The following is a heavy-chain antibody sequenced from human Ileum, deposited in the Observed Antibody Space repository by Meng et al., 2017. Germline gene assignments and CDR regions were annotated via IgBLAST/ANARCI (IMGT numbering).Heavy chain of an antibody. CDR2: IKSKADGGTT. CDR1: GFTFSVAW. V-gene: IGHV3-15*01. J-gene: IGHJ3*02. CDR3: TDGLTI. D-gene: IGHD4-17*01. Sequence: VGFGGGLVKPGGSHRLSFAAAGFTFSVAWMSWVRQAPGKGLEWIGLIKSKADGGTTAYAAPVKDRFTISRDDSKTTLYLQMNSLKTEDTAVYYCTDGLTIWGQGTMVTVSS.